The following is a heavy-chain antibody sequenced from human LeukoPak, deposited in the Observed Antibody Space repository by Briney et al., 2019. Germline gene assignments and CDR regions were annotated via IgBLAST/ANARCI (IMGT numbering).Heavy chain of an antibody. J-gene: IGHJ4*02. D-gene: IGHD6-19*01. CDR1: GFTFTNYW. CDR3: AKDSGIAVAGTFDY. CDR2: IKQDGSEK. Sequence: PGGSLRRSCAASGFTFTNYWMTWVRQAPGKGLEWVANIKQDGSEKYYVDSVEGRFTISRDNSKNTLYLQMNSLRAEDTAVYYCAKDSGIAVAGTFDYWGQGTLVTVSS. V-gene: IGHV3-7*05.